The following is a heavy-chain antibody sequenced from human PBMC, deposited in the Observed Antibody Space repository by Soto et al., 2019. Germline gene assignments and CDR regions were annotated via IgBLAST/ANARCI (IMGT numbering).Heavy chain of an antibody. D-gene: IGHD6-13*01. J-gene: IGHJ4*02. CDR3: ARWRGIIAAAGTDYFDY. V-gene: IGHV1-69*01. CDR2: IIPIFGTA. Sequence: QVQLVQSGAEVKKPGSSVKVSCKASGGTFSSYAISWVRQAPGQGLEWMGGIIPIFGTANYAQKFQGRVMITAYESTSTAYMELSNLRSEDTTVYYCARWRGIIAAAGTDYFDYWGQGTLVTVSS. CDR1: GGTFSSYA.